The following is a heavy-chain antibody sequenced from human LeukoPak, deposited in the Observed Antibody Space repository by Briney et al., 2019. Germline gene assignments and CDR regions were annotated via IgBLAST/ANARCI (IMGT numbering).Heavy chain of an antibody. CDR3: ARVFTPLRVLRFFEWYSKWFDT. V-gene: IGHV1-18*01. D-gene: IGHD3-3*01. CDR1: GYTFTSYG. Sequence: GASVKVSCKASGYTFTSYGISWVRQAPGQGREWMGWISAYNGNTNYAQKLQGRVTMTTDTSTSTAYMELRSLRSDDTAVYYCARVFTPLRVLRFFEWYSKWFDTWGQGTLVTVSS. J-gene: IGHJ5*02. CDR2: ISAYNGNT.